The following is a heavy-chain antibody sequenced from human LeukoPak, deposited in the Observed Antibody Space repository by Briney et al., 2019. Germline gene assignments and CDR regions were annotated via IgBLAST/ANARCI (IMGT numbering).Heavy chain of an antibody. CDR3: ARGRFDSDY. Sequence: GGSLRLSCAASGFTFSSYAMSWVRQAPGKGLEWVSVISAGSSRYYVDSVKGRFIISRDNSKNTLYLQINSLTAEDTAVYYCARGRFDSDYWGQGTLVTVSS. V-gene: IGHV3-23*03. J-gene: IGHJ4*02. CDR2: ISAGSSR. D-gene: IGHD3-9*01. CDR1: GFTFSSYA.